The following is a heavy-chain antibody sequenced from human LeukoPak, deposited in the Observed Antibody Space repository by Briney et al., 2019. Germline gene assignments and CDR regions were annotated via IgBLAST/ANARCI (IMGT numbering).Heavy chain of an antibody. CDR1: GFSFGGYA. J-gene: IGHJ4*02. V-gene: IGHV3-48*01. Sequence: GGSLRLSCAASGFSFGGYALHWVRQAPGKGLEWVSYISSSSSTIYYADSVKGRFTISRDNAKNSLYLQMNSLRAEDTAVYYCARGAYYYEDWGQGTLVTVSS. CDR3: ARGAYYYED. CDR2: ISSSSSTI. D-gene: IGHD3-22*01.